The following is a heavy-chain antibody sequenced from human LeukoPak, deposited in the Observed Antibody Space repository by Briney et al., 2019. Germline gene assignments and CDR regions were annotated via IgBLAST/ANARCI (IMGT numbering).Heavy chain of an antibody. Sequence: GGSLRLSCAASGFTVSSNYMSWVRQAPGKGLEWVSVIYSGGSTYYADSVRGRFTISRDNSKNTLYLQMNSLRAEDTAVYYCARVAPNYYYYGMDVWGQGTTVTVSS. V-gene: IGHV3-66*01. J-gene: IGHJ6*02. CDR3: ARVAPNYYYYGMDV. CDR2: IYSGGST. CDR1: GFTVSSNY.